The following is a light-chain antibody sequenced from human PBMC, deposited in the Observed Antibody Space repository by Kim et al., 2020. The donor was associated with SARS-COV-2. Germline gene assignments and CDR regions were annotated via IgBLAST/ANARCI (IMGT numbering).Light chain of an antibody. CDR2: LNSDGSH. J-gene: IGLJ2*01. Sequence: APFKLTCTLSSGHSSYAIAWHQQQPEKGPRYLMKLNSDGSHSKGDGIPDRFSGSSSGAERYLTISSLQSEDEADYYCQTWGTGIVVFGGGTQLTVL. CDR3: QTWGTGIVV. CDR1: SGHSSYA. V-gene: IGLV4-69*01.